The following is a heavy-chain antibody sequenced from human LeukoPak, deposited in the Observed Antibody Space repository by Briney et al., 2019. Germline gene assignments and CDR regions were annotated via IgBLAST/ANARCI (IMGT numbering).Heavy chain of an antibody. CDR3: AKAVAGTRDY. D-gene: IGHD6-19*01. V-gene: IGHV3-23*01. Sequence: PGGSLRLSCAASGFTFSSYGMHWVRQAPGKGLEWVSAISGSGGSTYYADSVKGRFTISRDNSKNTLYLQRNSLSAEATAFSYCAKAVAGTRDYWGQGTLVTVSS. CDR1: GFTFSSYG. J-gene: IGHJ4*02. CDR2: ISGSGGST.